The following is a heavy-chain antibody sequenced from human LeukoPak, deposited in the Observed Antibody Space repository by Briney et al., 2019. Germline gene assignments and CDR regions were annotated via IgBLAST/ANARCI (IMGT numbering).Heavy chain of an antibody. CDR2: INHSGST. CDR1: GGSFSGYY. Sequence: PSETLSLTCAVYGGSFSGYYWSWIRQPPGKGLEWIGEINHSGSTYYNPSLKSRVTISVDTSKNQFSLKLSSVTAADTAVYYCARHAGLYYGSGSYYYWGQGTLVTVSS. CDR3: ARHAGLYYGSGSYYY. J-gene: IGHJ4*02. D-gene: IGHD3-10*01. V-gene: IGHV4-34*01.